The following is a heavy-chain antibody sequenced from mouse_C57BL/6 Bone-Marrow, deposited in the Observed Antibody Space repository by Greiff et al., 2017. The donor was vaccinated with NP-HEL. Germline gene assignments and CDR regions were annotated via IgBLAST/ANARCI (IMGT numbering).Heavy chain of an antibody. V-gene: IGHV1-18*01. Sequence: EVQLQESGPELVKPGASVKIPCKASGYTFTDYNMDWVKQSHGKSLEWIGDINPNNGGTIYNQKFKGKATLTVDKSSSTAYMELRSLTSEDTAVYYCARRVYGNYAYYYAMDYWGQGTSVTVSS. CDR1: GYTFTDYN. CDR2: INPNNGGT. CDR3: ARRVYGNYAYYYAMDY. D-gene: IGHD2-1*01. J-gene: IGHJ4*01.